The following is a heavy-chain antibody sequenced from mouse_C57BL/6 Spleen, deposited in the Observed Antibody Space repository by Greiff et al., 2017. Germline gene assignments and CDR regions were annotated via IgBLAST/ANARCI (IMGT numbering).Heavy chain of an antibody. CDR3: ARVHGILFDY. CDR2: ISYDGSN. CDR1: GYSITSGYY. D-gene: IGHD2-1*01. Sequence: ESGPGLVKPSQSLSLTCSVTGYSITSGYYWNWIRQFPGNKLEWMGYISYDGSNNYNPSLKNRISITRDTSKNQFFLKLNSVTTEDTATYYCARVHGILFDYWGQGTTLTVSS. J-gene: IGHJ2*01. V-gene: IGHV3-6*01.